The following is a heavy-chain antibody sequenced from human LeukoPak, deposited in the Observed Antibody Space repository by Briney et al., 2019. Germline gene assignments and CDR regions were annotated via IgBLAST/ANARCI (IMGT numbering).Heavy chain of an antibody. Sequence: EASVRVSCKASGYTFTSYYMHWVRQAPGQGLEWMGIINPSGGNTSYAQKFQGRVTMTRDTSTSTVYMGLSSLRSEDTAVYYCARGDRRSIAVAGPGDAFDIWGQGTMVTVSS. CDR1: GYTFTSYY. CDR3: ARGDRRSIAVAGPGDAFDI. V-gene: IGHV1-46*01. J-gene: IGHJ3*02. D-gene: IGHD6-19*01. CDR2: INPSGGNT.